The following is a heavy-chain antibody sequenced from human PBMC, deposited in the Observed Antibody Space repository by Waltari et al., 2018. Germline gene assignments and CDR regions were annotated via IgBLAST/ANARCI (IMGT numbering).Heavy chain of an antibody. CDR1: GFNFDDYS. V-gene: IGHV3-9*01. Sequence: EVQLVESGGGLVQPGGSLRLSCAASGFNFDDYSMHWVRQFPGKGLEWVSGITWNSDNVDYVDSVRGRFSISRDNAKNFLFLTMNSLKPGDTALYYCARDTGEYRVLDYWGQGTLVTVSS. CDR2: ITWNSDNV. J-gene: IGHJ4*02. D-gene: IGHD4-17*01. CDR3: ARDTGEYRVLDY.